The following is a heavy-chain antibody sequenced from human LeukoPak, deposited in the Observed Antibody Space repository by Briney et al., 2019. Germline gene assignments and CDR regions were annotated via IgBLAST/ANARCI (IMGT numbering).Heavy chain of an antibody. J-gene: IGHJ4*02. CDR3: ARGGPPDY. V-gene: IGHV3-30*04. CDR2: TSYDGSDE. Sequence: PGGSLRLPCAASGFTFSNYAMLWARQAPGKGLEWVAVTSYDGSDEYYADSVKGRFTISRVNSKNTLYLQMSSLRAEDSALYYCARGGPPDYWGQGTLVTVSS. D-gene: IGHD3-16*01. CDR1: GFTFSNYA.